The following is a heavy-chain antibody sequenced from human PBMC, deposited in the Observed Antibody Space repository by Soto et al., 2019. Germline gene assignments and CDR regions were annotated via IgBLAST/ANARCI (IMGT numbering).Heavy chain of an antibody. CDR1: GGSISSGGYY. CDR2: IHYSGST. J-gene: IGHJ4*02. CDR3: ATNRLGAGTASFDY. V-gene: IGHV4-31*03. D-gene: IGHD1-1*01. Sequence: PSETLSLTCTVSGGSISSGGYYWSWIRQYPGRGLEWIGFIHYSGSTYYNPSLKSRVTISGHTSKNQFSLNLTSVTAADTAVYYCATNRLGAGTASFDYWGLGTLVTVSS.